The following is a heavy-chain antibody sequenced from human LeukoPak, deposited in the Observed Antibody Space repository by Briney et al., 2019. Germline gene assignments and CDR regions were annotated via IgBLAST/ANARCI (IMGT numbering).Heavy chain of an antibody. CDR1: GFTLSTYA. Sequence: PGGSLRLSCAASGFTLSTYAMSWVRQAPGKGLEWVSSVFGNGITYYADSVKGRFTISRDNSKNTLYLQTNSLRAEDTAVYYCARGRSTVVTPNYYYYYCMDVWGKGTTVTVSS. V-gene: IGHV3-23*01. CDR2: VFGNGIT. J-gene: IGHJ6*03. CDR3: ARGRSTVVTPNYYYYYCMDV. D-gene: IGHD4-23*01.